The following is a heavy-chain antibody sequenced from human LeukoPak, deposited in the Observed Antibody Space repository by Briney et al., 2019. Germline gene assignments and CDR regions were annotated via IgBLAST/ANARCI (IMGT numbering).Heavy chain of an antibody. J-gene: IGHJ4*02. Sequence: ASLKVSCKASGYTFTSYYMHWVRQAPGQGLEWMGIINPSGGSASYAQKLQGRVTMTRDTSTSTVYMELSSLRSEDTAVCYCARPEYYYGSGSYGFDYWGQGTLVTVSP. CDR1: GYTFTSYY. CDR2: INPSGGSA. V-gene: IGHV1-46*01. D-gene: IGHD3-10*01. CDR3: ARPEYYYGSGSYGFDY.